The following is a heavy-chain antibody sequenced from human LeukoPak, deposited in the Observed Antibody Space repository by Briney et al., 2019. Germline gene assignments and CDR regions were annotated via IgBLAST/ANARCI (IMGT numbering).Heavy chain of an antibody. CDR3: ARDPSITGTLPVDY. Sequence: SVKVSCKASGGTFSSYAISWVRQAPGQGLEWMGRIIPIFGTANYAQKFQGRVTITTDESTSTAYMELSSLRSDDTAVYYCARDPSITGTLPVDYWGQGTLVTVSS. J-gene: IGHJ4*02. CDR1: GGTFSSYA. V-gene: IGHV1-69*05. D-gene: IGHD1-7*01. CDR2: IIPIFGTA.